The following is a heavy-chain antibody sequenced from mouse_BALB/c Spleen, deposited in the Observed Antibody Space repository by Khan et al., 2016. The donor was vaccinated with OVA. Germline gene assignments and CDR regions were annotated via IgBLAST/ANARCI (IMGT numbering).Heavy chain of an antibody. CDR2: IRNKANGYTT. CDR3: TRETVVDIYWYFDV. D-gene: IGHD1-1*01. CDR1: GFTFTDYY. Sequence: EVELEESGGGLVQPGGSLRLSCATSGFTFTDYYMSWVRQPPGKALEWLGFIRNKANGYTTEYSASVKGRFTISRDNSQSVLYLQMNTLRAEDSAIYYCTRETVVDIYWYFDVWGAGTTVTVSS. V-gene: IGHV7-3*02. J-gene: IGHJ1*01.